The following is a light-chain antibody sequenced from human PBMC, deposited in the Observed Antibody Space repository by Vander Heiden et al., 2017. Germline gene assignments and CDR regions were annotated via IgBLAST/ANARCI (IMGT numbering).Light chain of an antibody. V-gene: IGKV1-39*01. Sequence: DIQMTQSPSSLSASVGDRVTITCRASQSISSYLNWYQQKPGKAPKLLIYAASSLQSGVPSRFSGSGSGTDFTLTISSLQPEDFATYYCQQSYSTPLTFGGWTNVEIK. CDR2: AAS. CDR1: QSISSY. CDR3: QQSYSTPLT. J-gene: IGKJ4*01.